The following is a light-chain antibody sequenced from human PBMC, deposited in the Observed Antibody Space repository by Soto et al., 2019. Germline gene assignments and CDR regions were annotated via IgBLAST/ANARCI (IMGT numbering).Light chain of an antibody. V-gene: IGLV2-8*01. CDR2: DVS. CDR3: ISHVGHSNV. Sequence: QSALTQPPSASGSPGQSVTISCTGTSSDVGGSDYVSWYQHHPGTAPKLMIYDVSKRPSGVPDRFSGSKSGNMASLTVSGLQADDEADYYCISHVGHSNVFGPGTKLTVL. CDR1: SSDVGGSDY. J-gene: IGLJ1*01.